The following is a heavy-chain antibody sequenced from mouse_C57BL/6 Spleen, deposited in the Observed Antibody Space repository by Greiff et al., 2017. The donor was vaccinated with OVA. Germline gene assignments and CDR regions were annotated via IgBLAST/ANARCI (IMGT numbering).Heavy chain of an antibody. V-gene: IGHV1-80*01. CDR1: GYAFSSYW. D-gene: IGHD2-13*01. CDR2: IYPGDGDT. Sequence: VQLQQSGAELVKPGASVKISCKASGYAFSSYWMNWVKQRPGKGLEWIGQIYPGDGDTNYNEKFKGKATLTSDKSSSTAYMQLSSLTSEDSAVYFCAREGDGEPDAMDYWGQGTSVTVSS. CDR3: AREGDGEPDAMDY. J-gene: IGHJ4*01.